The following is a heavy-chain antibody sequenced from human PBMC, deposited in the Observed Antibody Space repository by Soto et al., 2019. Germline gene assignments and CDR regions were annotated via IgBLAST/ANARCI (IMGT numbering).Heavy chain of an antibody. D-gene: IGHD3-22*01. CDR2: IKSKTDGGTT. CDR3: TTGGTMMYFDY. Sequence: ARQAPGKGLEWVGRIKSKTDGGTTDYAAPVKGRFTISRDDSKNTVELQMDSLKTEDTAVYYCTTGGTMMYFDYWGQGTLVTVSS. V-gene: IGHV3-15*01. J-gene: IGHJ4*02.